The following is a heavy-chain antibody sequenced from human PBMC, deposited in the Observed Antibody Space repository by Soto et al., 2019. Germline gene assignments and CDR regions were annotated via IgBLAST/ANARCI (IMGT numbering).Heavy chain of an antibody. CDR3: ARANPPGY. CDR2: ISSNGDNT. J-gene: IGHJ4*02. Sequence: PGGSLRLSCAASGFTFSSYAMHWVRQAPGKGLEYVSGISSNGDNTYYANSVKARFSISRDNSKNTLYLQMGSLRAEDMAVYYCARANPPGYWGQGTLVTVSS. V-gene: IGHV3-64*01. CDR1: GFTFSSYA.